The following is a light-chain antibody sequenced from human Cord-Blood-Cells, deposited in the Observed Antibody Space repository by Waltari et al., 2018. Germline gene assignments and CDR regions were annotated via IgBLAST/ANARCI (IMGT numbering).Light chain of an antibody. V-gene: IGKV3-15*01. CDR3: QQYNNWPYT. J-gene: IGKJ2*01. Sequence: EIVMTQSPATLSVSPGERATLSCRASQSVSSNLAWYQQKPDQAPRLLIYGASTRATGIPARCSGSGAGTEFTLTISSLQSEDFAVYDCQQYNNWPYTFGQWTKLEIK. CDR2: GAS. CDR1: QSVSSN.